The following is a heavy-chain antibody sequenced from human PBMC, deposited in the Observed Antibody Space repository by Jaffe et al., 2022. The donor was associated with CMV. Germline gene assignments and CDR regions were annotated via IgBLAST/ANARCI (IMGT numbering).Heavy chain of an antibody. D-gene: IGHD6-13*01. J-gene: IGHJ4*02. CDR3: ARGLLSASSNWYHYFDF. CDR1: GFTFSTYW. CDR2: IRQDGSEI. V-gene: IGHV3-7*03. Sequence: EVQLVESGGDLVQPGGSLRLSCAASGFTFSTYWMSWVRQAPGKGLECVANIRQDGSEIYYVDSVEGRFTISRDNAKNSLYLQMNSLRAEDAAIYYCARGLLSASSNWYHYFDFWGQGTLVTVSS.